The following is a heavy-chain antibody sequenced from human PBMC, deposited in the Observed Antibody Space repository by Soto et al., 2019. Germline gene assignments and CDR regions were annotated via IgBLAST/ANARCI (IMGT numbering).Heavy chain of an antibody. CDR1: GGTFSSYA. CDR3: ASPHRGSDCISTSRHYGRDV. Sequence: QVQLVQSGAEVKKPGSSVKVSCKASGGTFSSYAISWVRQAPGQGLEGMGGVTPIFGTANYEQKFQGRVTINADASTSTGYMELSSLKSEDTAVYCCASPHRGSDCISTSRHYGRDVWGQGTTVTVSS. CDR2: VTPIFGTA. J-gene: IGHJ6*02. V-gene: IGHV1-69*12. D-gene: IGHD2-2*01.